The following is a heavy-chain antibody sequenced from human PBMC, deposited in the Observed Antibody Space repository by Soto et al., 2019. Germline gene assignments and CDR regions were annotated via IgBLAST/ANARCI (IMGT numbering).Heavy chain of an antibody. CDR2: IYYSGST. D-gene: IGHD4-17*01. Sequence: SETLSLTCAVSGGSISSGGSSWSWIRQPPGKGLEWIGYIYYSGSTYYNPSLKSRVTISVDTSKNQFSLKLSSVTAADTAVYYCARRYGGHFDYWGQGTLVTVSS. CDR1: GGSISSGGSS. J-gene: IGHJ4*02. CDR3: ARRYGGHFDY. V-gene: IGHV4-30-2*05.